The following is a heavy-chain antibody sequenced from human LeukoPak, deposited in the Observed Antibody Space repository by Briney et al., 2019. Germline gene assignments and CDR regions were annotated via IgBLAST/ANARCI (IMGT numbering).Heavy chain of an antibody. D-gene: IGHD6-13*01. CDR3: AKDMYSSSWFSDY. Sequence: GGSLRLSCATSGFTFNNYALRWGRQAPGKGLEWVAVISYDGSNKYYADSVKGRFTISRDNSKNSLYLQMNSLRAEDTAVYYCAKDMYSSSWFSDYWGQGPLVTVSS. CDR1: GFTFNNYA. J-gene: IGHJ4*02. V-gene: IGHV3-30-3*01. CDR2: ISYDGSNK.